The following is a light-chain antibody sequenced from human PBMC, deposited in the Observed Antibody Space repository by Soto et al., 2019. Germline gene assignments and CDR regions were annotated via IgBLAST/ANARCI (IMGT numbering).Light chain of an antibody. J-gene: IGKJ1*01. CDR3: QQYYSYPHT. CDR1: QGISSY. CDR2: AAS. V-gene: IGKV1-8*01. Sequence: AIRMTQSPSSFSASTGDRVTITCRASQGISSYLAWYQQKPGKAPKLLIYAASTLQSGVLSRFSGSGSGTDFNLTISCLQSEDFATYYCQQYYSYPHTFGQGTKVEIK.